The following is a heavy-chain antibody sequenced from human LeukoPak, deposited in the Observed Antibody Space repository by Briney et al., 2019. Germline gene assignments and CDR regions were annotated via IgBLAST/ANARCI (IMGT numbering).Heavy chain of an antibody. Sequence: PGRSLRLSCAASGFTFSSYGMHWVRQAPGKGLEWVAVISYDGSNKYYADSVKRRFTISRDNSKNTLYLQMNSLRAEDTAVYYCAKDRALTNYYDSSGYLDYWGQGTLVTVSS. CDR1: GFTFSSYG. D-gene: IGHD3-22*01. CDR2: ISYDGSNK. CDR3: AKDRALTNYYDSSGYLDY. J-gene: IGHJ4*02. V-gene: IGHV3-30*18.